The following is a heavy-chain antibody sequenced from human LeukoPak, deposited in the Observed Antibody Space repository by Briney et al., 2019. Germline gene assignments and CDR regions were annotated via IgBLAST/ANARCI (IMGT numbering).Heavy chain of an antibody. D-gene: IGHD3-3*01. CDR1: GGSISSYY. CDR3: ARDLPHYDFWSGIGFDY. V-gene: IGHV4-59*01. CDR2: IYYSGST. Sequence: SETLSLTCTVSGGSISSYYWSWIRQPPGKGLEWIGYIYYSGSTNYNPSLKSRVTISVDTSKNQFSLKLSSVTAADTAVYYCARDLPHYDFWSGIGFDYWGQGTLVTVSS. J-gene: IGHJ4*02.